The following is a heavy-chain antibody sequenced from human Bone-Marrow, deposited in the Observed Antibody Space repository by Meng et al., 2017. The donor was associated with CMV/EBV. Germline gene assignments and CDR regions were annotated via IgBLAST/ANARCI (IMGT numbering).Heavy chain of an antibody. CDR3: AKDQSTIYAHFAY. Sequence: GGSLRLSCAASGFIFSSYGMHWVRQAPGKGLEWVSCIQHDGSNKYYADSVKGRVTISRDNSKNTQYLQMNSQRAEDTAMYYCAKDQSTIYAHFAYWGPGTLVTVSS. V-gene: IGHV3-30*02. CDR1: GFIFSSYG. CDR2: IQHDGSNK. J-gene: IGHJ4*02. D-gene: IGHD3-16*01.